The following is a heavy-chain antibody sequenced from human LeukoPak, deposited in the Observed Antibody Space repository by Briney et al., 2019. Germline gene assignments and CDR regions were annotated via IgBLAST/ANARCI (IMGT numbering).Heavy chain of an antibody. CDR1: GGKFTGPC. Sequence: PVKVSCKASGGKFTGPCFNWGRQAPWQGLELVGGNIPIFGATNYAEKFQGRVTITTDDSTSTGYMELSSLTSEDTAVYYCARRWPHSSGYYLFDYWGQGTLVTVSS. CDR3: ARRWPHSSGYYLFDY. D-gene: IGHD3-22*01. V-gene: IGHV1-69*05. CDR2: NIPIFGAT. J-gene: IGHJ4*02.